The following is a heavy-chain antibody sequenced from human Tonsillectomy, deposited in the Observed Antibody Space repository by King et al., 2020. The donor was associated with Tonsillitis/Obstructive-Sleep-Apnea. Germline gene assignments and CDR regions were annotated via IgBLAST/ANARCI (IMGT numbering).Heavy chain of an antibody. CDR1: GFTFDDYA. Sequence: VQLVESGGGLVQPGRSLRLSCAASGFTFDDYAMHWVRQAPGKGLEWVSGINWNSGSIGYADSVKGRFTISRDNAKNSLYLQMNSLRAEDTALYYCAKDTVDAKDYYYYYMDVWGKGTTVTVSS. D-gene: IGHD5-24*01. J-gene: IGHJ6*03. CDR2: INWNSGSI. CDR3: AKDTVDAKDYYYYYMDV. V-gene: IGHV3-9*01.